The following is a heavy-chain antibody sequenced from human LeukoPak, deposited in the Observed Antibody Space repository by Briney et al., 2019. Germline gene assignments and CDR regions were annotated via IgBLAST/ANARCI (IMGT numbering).Heavy chain of an antibody. CDR2: IRYDGSNK. CDR3: VGGYCSSTSCAGDSMDV. D-gene: IGHD2-2*01. J-gene: IGHJ6*03. Sequence: GGSLRLSCAASGFTFSSYGMHWVRQAPGKGLEWVAFIRYDGSNKYYADSVKGRFTISRDNSKNTLYLQMNSLRAEDTAVYYCVGGYCSSTSCAGDSMDVWGKGTTVTVSS. V-gene: IGHV3-30*02. CDR1: GFTFSSYG.